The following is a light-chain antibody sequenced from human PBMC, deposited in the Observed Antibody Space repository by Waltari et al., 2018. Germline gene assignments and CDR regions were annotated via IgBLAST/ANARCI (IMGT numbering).Light chain of an antibody. CDR3: QQYFRGPIS. CDR2: LTS. V-gene: IGKV4-1*01. Sequence: DIVMTQSPDSLAVSLGERAPIPCHSRESLLSPSNNMNYLAWYQQRPGQPPRLLIYLTSTRESGVPDRFSGSGSGTDFTLTISSLQTEDVATYFCQQYFRGPISFGPGTKLEMK. J-gene: IGKJ3*01. CDR1: ESLLSPSNNMNY.